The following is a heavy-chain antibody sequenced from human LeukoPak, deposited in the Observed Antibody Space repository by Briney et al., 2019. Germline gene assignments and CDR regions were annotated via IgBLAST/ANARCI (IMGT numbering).Heavy chain of an antibody. D-gene: IGHD3-22*01. CDR3: ARALYDSSGYLVDY. CDR2: IGSTGSTI. CDR1: GFTLSSHE. Sequence: GGSLRLSCAASGFTLSSHEMNWVRQAPGKGLEWVSYIGSTGSTIYYADSVKGRFTISRDNAKNSLYLQMNSLRAEDTAVYYCARALYDSSGYLVDYWGQGTLVTVSS. J-gene: IGHJ4*02. V-gene: IGHV3-48*03.